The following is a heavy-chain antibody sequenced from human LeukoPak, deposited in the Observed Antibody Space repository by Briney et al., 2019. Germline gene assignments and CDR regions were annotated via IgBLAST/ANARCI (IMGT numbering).Heavy chain of an antibody. D-gene: IGHD3-22*01. V-gene: IGHV4-4*07. J-gene: IGHJ4*02. CDR3: ARETYYYDSSGYPTRRIYYFDY. CDR2: IYTSGST. Sequence: KTSETLSLTCTVSGGSISSYYWSWIRQPAGKGLEWIGRIYTSGSTNYNPSLKSRVTISVDKSKKQFSLKLSSVTAADTAVYYCARETYYYDSSGYPTRRIYYFDYWGQGTLVTVSS. CDR1: GGSISSYY.